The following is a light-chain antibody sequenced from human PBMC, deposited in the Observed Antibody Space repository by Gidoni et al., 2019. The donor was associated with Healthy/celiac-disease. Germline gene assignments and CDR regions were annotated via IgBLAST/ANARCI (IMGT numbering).Light chain of an antibody. CDR3: CSYAGSSTSVV. J-gene: IGLJ2*01. CDR2: EGS. CDR1: SSDVGSYNL. Sequence: QSALTQPAPVSGSPGQSLTISCTGTSSDVGSYNLVSWYQQHPGKAPKLMIYEGSKRPSGVSNRFSGSKSGNTASLTISGLQAEDEADYYCCSYAGSSTSVVFGGGTKLTVL. V-gene: IGLV2-23*01.